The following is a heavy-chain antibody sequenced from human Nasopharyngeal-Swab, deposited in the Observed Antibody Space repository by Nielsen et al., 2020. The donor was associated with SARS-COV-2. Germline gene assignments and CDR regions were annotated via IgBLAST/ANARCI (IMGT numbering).Heavy chain of an antibody. J-gene: IGHJ4*02. V-gene: IGHV3-7*03. CDR3: ARPLSGTYIDY. D-gene: IGHD1-26*01. Sequence: GESLKISCAASGFTFSSYEMNWVRQAPGKGLEWVANIKEDGSEKFYVDSVKGRFTISRDNAKNLLYLHMNSLSADDTAVYYCARPLSGTYIDYWGQGTLVTVSS. CDR2: IKEDGSEK. CDR1: GFTFSSYE.